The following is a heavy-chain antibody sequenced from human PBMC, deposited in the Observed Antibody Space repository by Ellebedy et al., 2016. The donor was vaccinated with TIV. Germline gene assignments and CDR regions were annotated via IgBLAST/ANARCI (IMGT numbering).Heavy chain of an antibody. V-gene: IGHV1-46*01. CDR1: GCTFTSYH. CDR3: ARGKGSAKPVDY. CDR2: INPSGGDT. Sequence: AASVKVSCKASGCTFTSYHLHWVRQAPGQGLEWMGIINPSGGDTEYAHKFQGRVVMTRDTSTSTVYMELSSLRSDDTAVYYCARGKGSAKPVDYWGQGTLVTVSS. J-gene: IGHJ4*02. D-gene: IGHD4/OR15-4a*01.